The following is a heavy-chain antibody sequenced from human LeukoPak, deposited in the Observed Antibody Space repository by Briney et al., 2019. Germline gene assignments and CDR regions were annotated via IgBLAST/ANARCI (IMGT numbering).Heavy chain of an antibody. Sequence: PSETLSLTCSVSGGSISSHYWSWIRQPPGKGLEWIGYIYYSGSTKYNPSLKSRVTISVDTSKNQFSLKLRSVTAADTAVYYCARGGTTVTPGLLWFDPWGQGTLVTVSS. V-gene: IGHV4-59*11. CDR1: GGSISSHY. CDR3: ARGGTTVTPGLLWFDP. D-gene: IGHD4-17*01. CDR2: IYYSGST. J-gene: IGHJ5*02.